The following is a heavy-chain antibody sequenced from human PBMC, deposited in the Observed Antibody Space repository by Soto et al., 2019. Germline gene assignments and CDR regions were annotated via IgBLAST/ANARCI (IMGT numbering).Heavy chain of an antibody. Sequence: QVQLVQSGAEVKKPGASVKVSCKASGYPFTSAGISWVRQAPGQELEWMGWISVYNGNTKYAEKFQGRITMTTDTSTTTAYMELRSLTSDDTAVYYCARDLDISGSYYTDYWGQGTLDTVSA. J-gene: IGHJ4*02. CDR1: GYPFTSAG. V-gene: IGHV1-18*01. CDR3: ARDLDISGSYYTDY. CDR2: ISVYNGNT. D-gene: IGHD3-10*01.